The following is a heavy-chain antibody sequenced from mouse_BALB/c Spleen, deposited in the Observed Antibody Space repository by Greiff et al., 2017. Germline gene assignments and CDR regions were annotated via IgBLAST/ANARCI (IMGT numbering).Heavy chain of an antibody. CDR1: GFTFSSYG. CDR2: ISSGGSYT. CDR3: ARQYYGNPYYAMDY. V-gene: IGHV5-6*01. J-gene: IGHJ4*01. Sequence: EVQRVESGGDLVKPGGSLKLSCAASGFTFSSYGMSWVRQTPDKRLEWVATISSGGSYTYYPDSVKGRFTISRDNAKNTLYLQMSSLKSEDTAMYYCARQYYGNPYYAMDYWGQGTSVTVSS. D-gene: IGHD2-1*01.